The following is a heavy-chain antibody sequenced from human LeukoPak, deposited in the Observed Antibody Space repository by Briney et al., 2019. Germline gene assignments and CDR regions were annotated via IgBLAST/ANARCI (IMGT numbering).Heavy chain of an antibody. D-gene: IGHD3-22*01. Sequence: ASVKVSCKASGYTLTSYYMHWVRQAPGQGLEWMGWINPNSGGTNYAQKFQGRVTMTRDTSISTAYMELSRLRSDDTAVYYCARDDHSTYYYDSSGRNWFDPWGQGTLVTVSS. V-gene: IGHV1-2*02. CDR1: GYTLTSYY. CDR2: INPNSGGT. CDR3: ARDDHSTYYYDSSGRNWFDP. J-gene: IGHJ5*02.